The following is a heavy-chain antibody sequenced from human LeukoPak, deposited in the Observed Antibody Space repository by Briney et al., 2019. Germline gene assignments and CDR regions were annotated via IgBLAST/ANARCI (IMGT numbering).Heavy chain of an antibody. D-gene: IGHD3-22*01. CDR1: GFTFSSYG. CDR3: ARGSSGYYLFSEFQH. CDR2: IRYDGGNE. Sequence: GGSLRLSCAASGFTFSSYGMHWVRQAPGKGLEWVSFIRYDGGNEYYADSVRGRFTISRDNSKNTLYLQMNSLRAEDTAVYYCARGSSGYYLFSEFQHWGQGTLVTVSS. J-gene: IGHJ1*01. V-gene: IGHV3-30*02.